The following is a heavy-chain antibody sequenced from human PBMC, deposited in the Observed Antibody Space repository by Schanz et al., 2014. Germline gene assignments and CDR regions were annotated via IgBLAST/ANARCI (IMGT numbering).Heavy chain of an antibody. J-gene: IGHJ4*02. CDR2: IKEDGSVK. CDR3: AASSGWHPSTDY. CDR1: GFTFSSYA. D-gene: IGHD6-19*01. V-gene: IGHV3-7*05. Sequence: EVQLLESGGGLVQPGGSLRLSCAASGFTFSSYAMSWVRQAPGKGLEWVANIKEDGSVKDYVDSVKGRFTISRDNAKSSLYLQMNSLRVEDTAVYYCAASSGWHPSTDYWGQGTLVTVSS.